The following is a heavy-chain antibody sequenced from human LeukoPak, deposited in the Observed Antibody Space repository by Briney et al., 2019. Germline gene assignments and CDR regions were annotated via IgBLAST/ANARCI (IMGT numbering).Heavy chain of an antibody. D-gene: IGHD2/OR15-2a*01. J-gene: IGHJ4*02. CDR1: GGSISSYY. Sequence: SETLSLTCTVSGGSISSYYWSWIRQPAGKGLEWIGRIDTSGNTNYKPSLKSRVTMSVDTSKNQFSLKLNSVTAADTAVYYCARGSNSDSIAGRVFDYWGQGTLVTVSS. V-gene: IGHV4-4*07. CDR2: IDTSGNT. CDR3: ARGSNSDSIAGRVFDY.